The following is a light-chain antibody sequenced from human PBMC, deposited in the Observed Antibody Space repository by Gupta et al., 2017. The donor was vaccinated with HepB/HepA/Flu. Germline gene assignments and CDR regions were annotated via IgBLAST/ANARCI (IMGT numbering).Light chain of an antibody. Sequence: QSVLTPPPSVSAAPGQRVTISCTRSSPNIGAGYDVHWYQQLPGTAPKLLIYGNSNRPSGVPDRFSGSKSGTSASLAITGLQAEDEADYYCQSYDSSLSGSDVVFGGGTKLTVL. CDR3: QSYDSSLSGSDVV. V-gene: IGLV1-40*01. CDR2: GNS. J-gene: IGLJ2*01. CDR1: SPNIGAGYD.